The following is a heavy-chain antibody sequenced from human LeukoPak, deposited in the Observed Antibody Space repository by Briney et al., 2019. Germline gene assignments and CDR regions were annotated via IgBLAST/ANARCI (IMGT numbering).Heavy chain of an antibody. CDR2: IYYSGST. CDR1: GGSISSSSYY. V-gene: IGHV4-39*01. D-gene: IGHD5-18*01. CDR3: ARRERGYSYGHFDY. J-gene: IGHJ4*02. Sequence: SETLSLTCTVSGGSISSSSYYWGWIRQPPGKGLEWIGSIYYSGSTYYNPSLKSRVTISVGTSKNQFSLKLSSVTAADTAVYYCARRERGYSYGHFDYWGQGTLVTVSS.